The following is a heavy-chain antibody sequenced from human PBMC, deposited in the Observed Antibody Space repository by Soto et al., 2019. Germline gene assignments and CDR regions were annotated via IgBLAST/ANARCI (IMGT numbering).Heavy chain of an antibody. V-gene: IGHV1-46*01. CDR3: ARGGSRRNYYYYGMDV. CDR2: INPSGGST. D-gene: IGHD1-26*01. CDR1: GYTFTSYY. J-gene: IGHJ6*02. Sequence: QVQLVQSGAEVKKPGASVKVSCKASGYTFTSYYMHWVRQAPGQGLEWMGIINPSGGSTSYAQKFQGRVTMTRDTSTSTVYMELSSLRSEDTAVYYCARGGSRRNYYYYGMDVWGQGTTVTVSS.